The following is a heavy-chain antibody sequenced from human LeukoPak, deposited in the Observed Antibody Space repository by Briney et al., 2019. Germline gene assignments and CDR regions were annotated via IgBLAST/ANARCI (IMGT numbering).Heavy chain of an antibody. D-gene: IGHD6-19*01. Sequence: ASVKVSCKASGYTFTSYYMHWVRQAPGQGLEWMGIINPSGGSTSRAQKFQGRVTMTRDTSTSTVYMELSSLRSEDTAVYYCARLVAGLYYFDYWGQGTLVTVSS. CDR3: ARLVAGLYYFDY. CDR2: INPSGGST. CDR1: GYTFTSYY. V-gene: IGHV1-46*01. J-gene: IGHJ4*02.